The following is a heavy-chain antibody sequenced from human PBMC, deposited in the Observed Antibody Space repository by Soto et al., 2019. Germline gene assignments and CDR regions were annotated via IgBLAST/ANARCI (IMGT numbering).Heavy chain of an antibody. CDR1: GGSISSYY. D-gene: IGHD5-18*01. CDR2: IYYSGST. V-gene: IGHV4-59*01. CDR3: ARVGGYSYGYSLGDMDV. Sequence: PSETLSLTCTVSGGSISSYYWSWIRQPPGKGLEWIGYIYYSGSTNYNPSLKSRVTISVDTSKNQFSLKLSSVTAADTAVYYCARVGGYSYGYSLGDMDVWGQGTTVTVSS. J-gene: IGHJ6*02.